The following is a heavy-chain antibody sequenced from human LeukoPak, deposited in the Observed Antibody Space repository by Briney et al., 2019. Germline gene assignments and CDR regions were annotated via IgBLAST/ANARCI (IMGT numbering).Heavy chain of an antibody. Sequence: PGGSLRLSCAASGFTFSSYWMHWVRQAPGKGLVWVSRINSDGSSTIYADSVKGRFTISRDNAKNTLYLQMNSLRAEDTAVYYCARWGYDTMIAQKAAFDIWGQGTMVTVSS. CDR2: INSDGSST. CDR3: ARWGYDTMIAQKAAFDI. V-gene: IGHV3-74*01. D-gene: IGHD3-22*01. J-gene: IGHJ3*02. CDR1: GFTFSSYW.